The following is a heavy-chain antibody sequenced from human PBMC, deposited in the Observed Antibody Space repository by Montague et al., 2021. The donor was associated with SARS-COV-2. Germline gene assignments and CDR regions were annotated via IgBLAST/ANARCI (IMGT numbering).Heavy chain of an antibody. V-gene: IGHV4-59*08. CDR1: GGSLNNYF. J-gene: IGHJ4*02. CDR2: ISDSGGT. CDR3: ARVDSSGPGEY. Sequence: SETLSLTSTVSGGSLNNYFWSWIRQPPGKGLEWVGYISDSGGTKYNPSLQSRVTISVDTARNQFSLKLLSVTAADTAFYYCARVDSSGPGEYWGQGILVSVSS. D-gene: IGHD3-22*01.